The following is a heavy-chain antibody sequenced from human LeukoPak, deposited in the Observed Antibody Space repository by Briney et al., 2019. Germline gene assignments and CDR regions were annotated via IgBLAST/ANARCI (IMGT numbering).Heavy chain of an antibody. V-gene: IGHV3-72*01. J-gene: IGHJ4*02. CDR2: TANKANRYIT. CDR1: GFTFSDHY. Sequence: GGSLRLSCAASGFTFSDHYMDWVRQPPGKGLEWVGRTANKANRYITEYAASEKGRFTVSRDDSKNSLYLQMNSLKTEDTAVYFCARDRSPGGFDYWGQGTLVTVSS. D-gene: IGHD1-14*01. CDR3: ARDRSPGGFDY.